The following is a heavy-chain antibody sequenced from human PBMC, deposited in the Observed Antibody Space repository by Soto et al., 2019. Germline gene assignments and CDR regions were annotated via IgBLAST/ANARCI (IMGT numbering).Heavy chain of an antibody. CDR3: ARVPDY. D-gene: IGHD2-2*01. J-gene: IGHJ4*02. V-gene: IGHV4-59*08. CDR2: IYYGGTT. CDR1: GGTFSPNY. Sequence: SETLSLTCTVSGGTFSPNYWSWFRQPPGKGLEWVGYIYYGGTTSYNPSLKSRVTISVDTSKNQFSLKLSSVTAADTAVYYCARVPDYWGQGILVTVSS.